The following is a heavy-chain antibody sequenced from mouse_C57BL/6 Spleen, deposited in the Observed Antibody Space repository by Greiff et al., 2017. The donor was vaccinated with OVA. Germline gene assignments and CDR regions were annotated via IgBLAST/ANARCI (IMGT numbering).Heavy chain of an antibody. Sequence: EVKLQESGGGLVQPGGSMKLSCVASGFTFSNYWMNWVRQSPEKGLEWVAQIRLKSDNYATHYAESVKGRFTISRDDSKSSVYLQMNNLRAEDTGIYYCTVNPYGSSSIYAMDYWGQGTSVTVSS. CDR1: GFTFSNYW. CDR2: IRLKSDNYAT. J-gene: IGHJ4*01. D-gene: IGHD1-1*01. V-gene: IGHV6-3*01. CDR3: TVNPYGSSSIYAMDY.